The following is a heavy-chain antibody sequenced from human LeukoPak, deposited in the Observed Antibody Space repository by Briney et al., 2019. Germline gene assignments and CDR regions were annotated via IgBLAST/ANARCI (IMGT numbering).Heavy chain of an antibody. CDR1: GFTFNSYS. V-gene: IGHV3-21*01. J-gene: IGHJ4*02. D-gene: IGHD3-10*01. CDR3: ARGSYYFDY. Sequence: GGSLRLSCAASGFTFNSYSLNWVRQAPGKGLEWVSSISSSSSYIYYADSVKGRFTISRDNAKNTLYLQMNSLRAEDTAVYYCARGSYYFDYWGQGTLVTVSS. CDR2: ISSSSSYI.